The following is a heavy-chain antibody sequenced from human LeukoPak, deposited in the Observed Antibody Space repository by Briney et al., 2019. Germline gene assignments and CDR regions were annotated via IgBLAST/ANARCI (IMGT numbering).Heavy chain of an antibody. D-gene: IGHD4-17*01. Sequence: GGSLRLSCAASGFTFDDYAMHWVRQAPGKGLEWVSVIYSGGSTYYADSVKGRFTISRDNSKNTLYLQMNSLRAEDTAVYYCARYSGGDYAPYYYYMDVWGKGTTVTISS. J-gene: IGHJ6*03. V-gene: IGHV3-66*01. CDR2: IYSGGST. CDR3: ARYSGGDYAPYYYYMDV. CDR1: GFTFDDYA.